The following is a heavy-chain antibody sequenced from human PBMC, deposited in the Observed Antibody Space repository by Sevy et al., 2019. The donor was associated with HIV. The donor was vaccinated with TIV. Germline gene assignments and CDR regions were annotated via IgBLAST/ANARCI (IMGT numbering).Heavy chain of an antibody. Sequence: WGSLRLSCAASGFTFDHYEMNWVRQAPGKGLEWVSYISSTGSTMYYSDSVKGRFTISRDNAKNSVYLQMNSLRADDTAVYYCVRGSRFTVVVITSFDYWGQGTLVTVSS. CDR3: VRGSRFTVVVITSFDY. J-gene: IGHJ4*02. D-gene: IGHD3-22*01. CDR1: GFTFDHYE. CDR2: ISSTGSTM. V-gene: IGHV3-48*03.